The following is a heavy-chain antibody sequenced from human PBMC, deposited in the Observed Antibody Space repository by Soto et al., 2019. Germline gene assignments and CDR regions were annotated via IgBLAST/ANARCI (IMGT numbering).Heavy chain of an antibody. Sequence: QVQLQESGPGLVKPSETLSLTCIVSNGSISSYYWTWIRQPPGKGLEWIGYSHYSGSTNYNPSLKSRVTISVDRSKNQFSLEVTSVTAADTAFYYCARERCSGGNCYLDYWGQGTLVTVSS. D-gene: IGHD2-15*01. J-gene: IGHJ4*02. CDR1: NGSISSYY. CDR2: SHYSGST. CDR3: ARERCSGGNCYLDY. V-gene: IGHV4-59*01.